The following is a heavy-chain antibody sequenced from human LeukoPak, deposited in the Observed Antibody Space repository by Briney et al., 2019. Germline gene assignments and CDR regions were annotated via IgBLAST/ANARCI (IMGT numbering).Heavy chain of an antibody. V-gene: IGHV1-18*01. CDR3: ARDQHEIVVVPAAVDFDY. CDR2: ISAYNGNT. CDR1: GYTFTSYG. D-gene: IGHD2-2*01. Sequence: ASAKVSCKASGYTFTSYGISWVRQAPGQGLEWMGWISAYNGNTNYAQKLQGRVTMTTDTSTSTAYMELRSLRSDDTAVYYCARDQHEIVVVPAAVDFDYWGQGTLVTVSS. J-gene: IGHJ4*02.